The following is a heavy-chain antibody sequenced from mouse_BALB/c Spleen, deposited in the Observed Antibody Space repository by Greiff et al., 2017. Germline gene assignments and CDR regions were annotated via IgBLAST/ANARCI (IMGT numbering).Heavy chain of an antibody. Sequence: EVKLVESGGGLVQPGGSRKLSCAASGFTFSSFGMHWVRQAPEKGLEWVAYISSCSSTIYYADTVKGRFTISRDNPKNTLFLQMTSLRSEDTAMYYCARDYYGSYDAMDYWGQGTSVTVSA. CDR1: GFTFSSFG. V-gene: IGHV5-17*02. J-gene: IGHJ4*01. CDR2: ISSCSSTI. D-gene: IGHD2-1*01. CDR3: ARDYYGSYDAMDY.